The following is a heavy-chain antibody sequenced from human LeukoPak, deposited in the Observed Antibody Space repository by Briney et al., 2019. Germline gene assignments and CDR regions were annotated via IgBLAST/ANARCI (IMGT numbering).Heavy chain of an antibody. CDR3: ASMTTVTTFDY. Sequence: GGSLRLSCAASGFTFSSYSMSWVRQAPGKGLEWVSAISGSGGSTYYADSVKGRFTISIDNSKNTLYLQMNSLRAEDTAVYYCASMTTVTTFDYWGQGTLVTVSS. CDR2: ISGSGGST. V-gene: IGHV3-23*01. CDR1: GFTFSSYS. J-gene: IGHJ4*02. D-gene: IGHD4-11*01.